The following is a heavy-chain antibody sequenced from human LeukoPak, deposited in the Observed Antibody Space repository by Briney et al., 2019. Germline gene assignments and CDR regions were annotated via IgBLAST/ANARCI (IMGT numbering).Heavy chain of an antibody. CDR3: ARAAVTTIYAFDI. J-gene: IGHJ3*02. V-gene: IGHV1-8*01. Sequence: ASVKVSCKASGYTFTSYDINWVRQATGQGLEWMGWMNPNSGNTGYAQKFQGRVTMTRNTSISTAYMELSSLRSEDTAVYYCARAAVTTIYAFDIWGQGTMVTVSS. CDR1: GYTFTSYD. CDR2: MNPNSGNT. D-gene: IGHD4-11*01.